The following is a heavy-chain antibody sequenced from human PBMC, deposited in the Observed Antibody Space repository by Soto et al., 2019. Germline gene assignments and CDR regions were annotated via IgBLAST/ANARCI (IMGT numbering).Heavy chain of an antibody. J-gene: IGHJ4*02. CDR3: ARPMGGYCSGGSCYSLDY. CDR2: ISSSSSYI. V-gene: IGHV3-21*01. CDR1: GFTFSSYS. D-gene: IGHD2-15*01. Sequence: EVQLVESGGGLVKPGGSLRLSCAVSGFTFSSYSMNWVRQAPGKGLEWVSSISSSSSYIYYADSVKGRFTISRDNAKNSLYLQMNSLRAEDTAVYYCARPMGGYCSGGSCYSLDYWGQGTLVTVSS.